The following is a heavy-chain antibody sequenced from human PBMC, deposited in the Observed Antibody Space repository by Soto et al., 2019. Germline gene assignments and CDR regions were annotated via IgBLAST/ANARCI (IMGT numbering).Heavy chain of an antibody. Sequence: GGSLRLSCAASGFTFSSYSMNWVRQAPGKGLEWVSSISSSSSYIYYADSVKGRFTISRDNAKNSLYLQMNSLRAEDTAVYYCARDSNYYGSGRGRAFDIWGQGTMVTVSS. J-gene: IGHJ3*02. D-gene: IGHD3-10*01. CDR3: ARDSNYYGSGRGRAFDI. CDR1: GFTFSSYS. V-gene: IGHV3-21*01. CDR2: ISSSSSYI.